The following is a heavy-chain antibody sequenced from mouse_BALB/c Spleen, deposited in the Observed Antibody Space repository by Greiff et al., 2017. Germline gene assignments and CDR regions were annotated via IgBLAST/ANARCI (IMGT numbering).Heavy chain of an antibody. CDR3: ARDDVYYPYWYFDV. Sequence: EVQLVESGGGLVKPGGSLKLSCAASGFTFSSYAMSWVRQSPEKRLEWVAEISSGGSYTYYPDTVTGRFTISRDNAKNTLYLEMSSLSSEDTTMYYCARDDVYYPYWYFDVWGAGTTVTVSS. J-gene: IGHJ1*01. CDR2: ISSGGSYT. CDR1: GFTFSSYA. D-gene: IGHD2-3*01. V-gene: IGHV5-9-4*01.